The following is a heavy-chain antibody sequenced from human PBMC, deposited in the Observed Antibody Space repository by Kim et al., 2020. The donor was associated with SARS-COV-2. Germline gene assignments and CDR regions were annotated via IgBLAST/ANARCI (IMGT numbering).Heavy chain of an antibody. CDR3: ARVSYYDSSGSDY. J-gene: IGHJ4*02. V-gene: IGHV4-34*01. Sequence: YNPSLKSRVTISVDTAKNQFSLKLSAVTAADTAVYYCARVSYYDSSGSDYWGQGTLVTVSS. D-gene: IGHD3-22*01.